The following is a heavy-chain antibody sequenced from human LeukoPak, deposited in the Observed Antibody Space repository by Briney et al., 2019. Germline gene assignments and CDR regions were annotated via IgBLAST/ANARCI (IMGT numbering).Heavy chain of an antibody. J-gene: IGHJ6*02. CDR2: IKQDGSEK. CDR3: ARDLRLPYYYGVDV. Sequence: GGSLRLSCAASGFTFSSYGMHWVRQAPGKGLEWVANIKQDGSEKYYVDSVKGRFTISRDNAKNSLYLQMNSLRAEDTAVYYCARDLRLPYYYGVDVWGQGTTVTVSS. V-gene: IGHV3-7*01. CDR1: GFTFSSYG.